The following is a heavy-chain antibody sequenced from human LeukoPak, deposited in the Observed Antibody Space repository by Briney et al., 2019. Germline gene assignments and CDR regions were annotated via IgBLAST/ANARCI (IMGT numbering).Heavy chain of an antibody. D-gene: IGHD3-3*01. CDR2: INPNSGGT. Sequence: RASVKVSCKASGYTFTGYYMHWVRQAPGQGLEWMGWINPNSGGTNYAQKFQGRVTMTRDTSISTAYMELSRLRSDDTAVYYCARARAFYDFWSGYPGYFDYWGQGTLVTVSS. V-gene: IGHV1-2*02. CDR3: ARARAFYDFWSGYPGYFDY. CDR1: GYTFTGYY. J-gene: IGHJ4*02.